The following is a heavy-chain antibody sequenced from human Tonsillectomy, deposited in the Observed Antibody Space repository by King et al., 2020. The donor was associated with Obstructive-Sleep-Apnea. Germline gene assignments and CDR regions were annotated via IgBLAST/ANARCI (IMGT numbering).Heavy chain of an antibody. CDR3: ARGPESRGYYYGMDV. D-gene: IGHD3-10*01. J-gene: IGHJ6*02. CDR2: ISFDERDK. Sequence: VQLVESGGGVVQTGRSLRLSCAASGFTFSRYAMHWVRQAPGKGLEWAAVISFDERDKYYSDSVEGRFTISRDNSKNTLNLQMTSLRTEDTAVYYCARGPESRGYYYGMDVWGQGTTVTVSS. CDR1: GFTFSRYA. V-gene: IGHV3-30*04.